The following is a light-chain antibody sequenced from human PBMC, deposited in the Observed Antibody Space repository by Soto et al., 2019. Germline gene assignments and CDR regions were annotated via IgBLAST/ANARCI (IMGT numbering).Light chain of an antibody. V-gene: IGKV3-20*01. Sequence: EIVLTQSPGTLSLSPGERATLSCRASQSVSSSYLAWYQQKPGQAPRLLIYGVSSRATGIPDRFSGSWSGTDFTLTISRLEPEDFAVYYCQQYGSSPQTFGQGTKVEIK. CDR1: QSVSSSY. J-gene: IGKJ1*01. CDR3: QQYGSSPQT. CDR2: GVS.